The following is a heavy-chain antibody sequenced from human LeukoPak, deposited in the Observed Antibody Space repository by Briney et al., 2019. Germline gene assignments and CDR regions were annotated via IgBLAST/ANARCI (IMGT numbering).Heavy chain of an antibody. CDR3: AKDYWYSGAFPQPVIS. CDR1: GFTFSNYG. D-gene: IGHD1-26*01. J-gene: IGHJ4*02. V-gene: IGHV3-23*01. CDR2: IRGSGENT. Sequence: GGSLRLSCAASGFTFSNYGMNWVRQAPGKGLEWVSGIRGSGENTYYADSVKGRFTISRDNSKNTLFLQMNSLRAEDTAFYYCAKDYWYSGAFPQPVISRGQGTLVTVSS.